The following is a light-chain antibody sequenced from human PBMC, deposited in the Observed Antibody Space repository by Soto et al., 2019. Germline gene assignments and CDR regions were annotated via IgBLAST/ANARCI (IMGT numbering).Light chain of an antibody. CDR2: KAS. J-gene: IGKJ4*01. CDR1: QSISTW. CDR3: EQYNTYPLT. V-gene: IGKV1-5*03. Sequence: DIQMTQSPSPLSASVGDRVTITCRASQSISTWLAWYQQKPGKAPKLLIYKASSLEGGVTSRFSGSGSGTEFNITISSLQPDDFATDYCEQYNTYPLTFGGENTVDIK.